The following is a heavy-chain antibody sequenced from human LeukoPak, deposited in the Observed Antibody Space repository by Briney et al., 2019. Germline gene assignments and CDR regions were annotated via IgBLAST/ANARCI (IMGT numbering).Heavy chain of an antibody. CDR2: INPNSGGT. Sequence: GASVKVSCKASGYTFTGFYIHWVRQAPGQGLEWMGWINPNSGGTKYAQRFQGRVTMTRDTSISTAYMELNSLRSDDTAVYYCARETYDSSGYYIDYWGQGTLVTVSS. J-gene: IGHJ4*02. CDR3: ARETYDSSGYYIDY. D-gene: IGHD3-22*01. CDR1: GYTFTGFY. V-gene: IGHV1-2*02.